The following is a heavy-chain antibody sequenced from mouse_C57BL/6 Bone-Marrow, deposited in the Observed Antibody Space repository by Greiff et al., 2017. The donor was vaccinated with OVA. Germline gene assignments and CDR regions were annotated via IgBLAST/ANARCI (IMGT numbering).Heavy chain of an antibody. D-gene: IGHD1-1*01. CDR2: IDPSDSYT. J-gene: IGHJ2*01. V-gene: IGHV1-69*01. Sequence: QVQLQQPGAELVMPGASVKLSCKASGYTFTSYWMHWVKQRPGQGLEWIGEIDPSDSYTNYNQKFKGKSTLTVDKSSSTAYMQLSSLTSEDSAVYYCALYGSFDYWGQGTTLTVSS. CDR1: GYTFTSYW. CDR3: ALYGSFDY.